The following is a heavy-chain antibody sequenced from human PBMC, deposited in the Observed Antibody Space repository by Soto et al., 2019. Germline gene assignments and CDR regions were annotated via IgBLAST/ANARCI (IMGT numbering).Heavy chain of an antibody. V-gene: IGHV4-31*03. Sequence: SETLSLTCTVSGGSISSGGYYWSWIRQHPGKGLEWIGYIYYSGSTYYNPSLKSRVTISVDTSKNQFSLKLSSVTAADTAVYYCASTTGDYYDSSGYDDAFDIWGQGTMVTVSS. J-gene: IGHJ3*02. CDR3: ASTTGDYYDSSGYDDAFDI. CDR1: GGSISSGGYY. CDR2: IYYSGST. D-gene: IGHD3-22*01.